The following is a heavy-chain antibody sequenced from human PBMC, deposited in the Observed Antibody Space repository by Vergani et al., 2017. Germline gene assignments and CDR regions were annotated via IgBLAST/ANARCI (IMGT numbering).Heavy chain of an antibody. CDR3: ARDGGLNYYGSGRYAFDI. V-gene: IGHV3-21*01. J-gene: IGHJ3*02. D-gene: IGHD3-10*01. CDR1: GFTFSSYS. Sequence: EVQLLESGGGLVQPGGSLRLSCAASGFTFSSYSMNWVRQAPGKGLEWVSSISSSSSYIYYADSVKGRFTISRDNAKNSLYLQMNSLRAEDTAVYYCARDGGLNYYGSGRYAFDIWGQGTMVTVSS. CDR2: ISSSSSYI.